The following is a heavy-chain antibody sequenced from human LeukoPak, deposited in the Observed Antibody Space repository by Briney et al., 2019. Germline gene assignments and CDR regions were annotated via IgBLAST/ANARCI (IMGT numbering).Heavy chain of an antibody. J-gene: IGHJ4*02. D-gene: IGHD5/OR15-5a*01. CDR1: GFTFSSYG. Sequence: GGSLRLSSAASGFTFSSYGMHWVRQAPGKGLEWVAVISYDGSNKYYADSVKGRFTISRDNSKNTLYLQMNSLRAEDTAVYYCVSLYGRDYWGQGTLVTVSS. V-gene: IGHV3-30*03. CDR2: ISYDGSNK. CDR3: VSLYGRDY.